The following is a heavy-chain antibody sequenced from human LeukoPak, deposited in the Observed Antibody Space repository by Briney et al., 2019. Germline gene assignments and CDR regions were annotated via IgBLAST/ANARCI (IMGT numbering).Heavy chain of an antibody. Sequence: SSETLSLTCAVYGGSFSNYYWSWIRQPPGKGLEWIGEIDHGGSTNYNPSLKSRLTISVDTSKKQFSLKLSSVTAADTAVYYCARAPVRVAAVGKYFDYWGQGTLVTVSS. D-gene: IGHD6-13*01. CDR1: GGSFSNYY. V-gene: IGHV4-34*01. CDR2: IDHGGST. CDR3: ARAPVRVAAVGKYFDY. J-gene: IGHJ4*02.